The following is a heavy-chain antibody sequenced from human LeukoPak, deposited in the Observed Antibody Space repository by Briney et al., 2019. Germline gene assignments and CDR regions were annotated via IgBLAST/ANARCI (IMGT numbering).Heavy chain of an antibody. V-gene: IGHV4-34*01. CDR3: AGNVVVAAFQDNYFDY. J-gene: IGHJ4*02. CDR1: GGSFSGYY. D-gene: IGHD2-15*01. CDR2: INHTGST. Sequence: SETLSLTCAVYGGSFSGYYWSWIRQPPGKGLEWIGEINHTGSTNYNPSLKSRVTISLDTSKNQFSLKLSSVTAADTAVYYCAGNVVVAAFQDNYFDYWGQGTLVTVSS.